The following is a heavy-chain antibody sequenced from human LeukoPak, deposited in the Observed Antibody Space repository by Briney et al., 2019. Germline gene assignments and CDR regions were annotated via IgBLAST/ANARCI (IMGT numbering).Heavy chain of an antibody. Sequence: SETLSLTCTVSGGSISSYYWSWIRQPAGKGLEWIGRMYTSGSTNYNPSLESRVTMSVDTSKIQFSLKLSSVTAADTAVYYCARDSGSYRNWFDPWGQGTLVTVSS. D-gene: IGHD1-26*01. V-gene: IGHV4-4*07. J-gene: IGHJ5*02. CDR1: GGSISSYY. CDR3: ARDSGSYRNWFDP. CDR2: MYTSGST.